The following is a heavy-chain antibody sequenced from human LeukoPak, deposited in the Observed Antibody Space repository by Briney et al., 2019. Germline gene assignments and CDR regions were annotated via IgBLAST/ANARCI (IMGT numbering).Heavy chain of an antibody. CDR3: ARHVDGYNSIDY. CDR1: CGSISSSSYY. J-gene: IGHJ4*02. V-gene: IGHV4-39*01. D-gene: IGHD5-24*01. CDR2: IYYSGST. Sequence: SATLSPTCTVSCGSISSSSYYSGWIRQPPGKGLEWIGSIYYSGSTYYNPSLKSRFTISVDTSKNQFSLKLSSVTAADTAVYYGARHVDGYNSIDYWGQGTLVTVSS.